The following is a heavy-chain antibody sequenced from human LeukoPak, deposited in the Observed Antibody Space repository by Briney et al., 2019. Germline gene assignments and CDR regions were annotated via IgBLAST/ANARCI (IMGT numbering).Heavy chain of an antibody. J-gene: IGHJ4*02. V-gene: IGHV3-21*01. CDR2: ISSSSSYI. Sequence: PGGSLRLSCAASGFTFSSYSMNWVRQAPGKGLEWVSSISSSSSYIYYADSVKGRFTISRDNAKNSLYLQMNSLRAEDTAVYYCARVSSSWYRSDYWGQGTLVTVSS. CDR3: ARVSSSWYRSDY. CDR1: GFTFSSYS. D-gene: IGHD6-13*01.